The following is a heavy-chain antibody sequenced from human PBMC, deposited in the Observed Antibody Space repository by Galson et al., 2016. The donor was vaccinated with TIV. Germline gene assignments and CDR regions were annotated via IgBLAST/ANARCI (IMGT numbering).Heavy chain of an antibody. CDR1: DDAISRYY. CDR3: ARVPPAFYGVQRYHYFGMDG. V-gene: IGHV4-59*01. J-gene: IGHJ6*02. CDR2: VYYTGST. D-gene: IGHD2/OR15-2a*01. Sequence: SETLSLTCSVSDDAISRYYWSWIRVPPGKGLEWIGNVYYTGSTDYNPSLRSRVTMSVDLSKDQFSLSLNSVTAADTAVYYCARVPPAFYGVQRYHYFGMDGWGQGTSVTVSS.